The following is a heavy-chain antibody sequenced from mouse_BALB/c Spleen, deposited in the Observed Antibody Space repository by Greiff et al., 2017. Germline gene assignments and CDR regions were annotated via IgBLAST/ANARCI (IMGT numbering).Heavy chain of an antibody. Sequence: EVQLVESGGGLVQPGGSLKLSCAASGFTFSSYTMSWVRQTPEKRLEWVAYISNGGGSTYYPDTVKGRFTISRDNAKNTLYLQMSSLKSEDTAMYYCASVWSGSYWGQWTLVTVSA. CDR2: ISNGGGST. CDR1: GFTFSSYT. CDR3: ASVWSGSY. V-gene: IGHV5-12-2*01. J-gene: IGHJ3*01. D-gene: IGHD2-10*02.